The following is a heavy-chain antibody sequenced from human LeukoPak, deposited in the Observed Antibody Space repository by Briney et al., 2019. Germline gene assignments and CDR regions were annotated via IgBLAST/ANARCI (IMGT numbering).Heavy chain of an antibody. CDR3: ARHLKAGWFDS. D-gene: IGHD6-19*01. Sequence: SETLSLTCTVSNTSFSSYYWSWIRQAPGKGLEWIGSTDYTGRPNYNPSLKSRAIISIDTSKDQLFLTFTYVTAADTAVYYCARHLKAGWFDSWGQGVLVTVSS. CDR2: TDYTGRP. V-gene: IGHV4-59*08. J-gene: IGHJ5*01. CDR1: NTSFSSYY.